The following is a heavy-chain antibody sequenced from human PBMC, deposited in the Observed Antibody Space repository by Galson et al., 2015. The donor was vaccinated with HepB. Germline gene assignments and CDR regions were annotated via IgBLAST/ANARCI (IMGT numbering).Heavy chain of an antibody. CDR2: ISSSSSGK. Sequence: SLRLSCAASGFNFSIYSMNWVRQAPGKGLEWVSYISSSSSGKYYADSVKGRFTISRDNVKNSLYLQMNSLTVEDTAMYYCAREKGGWPDYWGQGTLVTVSS. CDR1: GFNFSIYS. V-gene: IGHV3-48*01. D-gene: IGHD6-19*01. J-gene: IGHJ4*02. CDR3: AREKGGWPDY.